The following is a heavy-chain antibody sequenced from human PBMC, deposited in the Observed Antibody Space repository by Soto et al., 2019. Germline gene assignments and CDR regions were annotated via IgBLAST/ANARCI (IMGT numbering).Heavy chain of an antibody. D-gene: IGHD5-12*01. CDR3: ATERSLQLDY. V-gene: IGHV3-23*01. CDR2: ISGSGGST. Sequence: GGSLRLSCAASGFTFSSYSISWVRQAPGKGLECVAAISGSGGSTYYADSVKGRFTISRAHSKSTLYLQMNSLRAEDTAVYYCATERSLQLDYWGQGT. CDR1: GFTFSSYS. J-gene: IGHJ4*02.